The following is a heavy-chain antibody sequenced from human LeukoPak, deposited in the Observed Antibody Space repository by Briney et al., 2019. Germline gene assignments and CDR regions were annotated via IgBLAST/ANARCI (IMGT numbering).Heavy chain of an antibody. CDR3: ARRLTGVDY. V-gene: IGHV1-2*02. J-gene: IGHJ4*02. Sequence: VASVKVSCKASGYTFTAYYINWVRQAPGQGLEWMGWINPNSGGTNYAQNFQGRVTMTRDTSISTVYMELNSLRSDDTAVYYCARRLTGVDYWGQGTQVTVSS. CDR2: INPNSGGT. D-gene: IGHD7-27*01. CDR1: GYTFTAYY.